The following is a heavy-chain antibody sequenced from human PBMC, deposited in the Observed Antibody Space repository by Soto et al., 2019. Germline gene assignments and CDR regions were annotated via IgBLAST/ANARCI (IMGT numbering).Heavy chain of an antibody. CDR3: AREGGGWNYRYFDY. CDR2: IYYSGST. Sequence: SETLSLTCTVSGGSISSGGYYWSWIRQHPGKGLEWIGYIYYSGSTYYNPSLKSRVTISVDTSKNQFSLKLSSVTAADTAVYYCAREGGGWNYRYFDYWGQGTLVTVSS. V-gene: IGHV4-31*03. J-gene: IGHJ4*02. CDR1: GGSISSGGYY. D-gene: IGHD1-7*01.